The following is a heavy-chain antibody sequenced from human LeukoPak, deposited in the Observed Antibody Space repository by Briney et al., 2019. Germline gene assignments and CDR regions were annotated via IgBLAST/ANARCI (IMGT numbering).Heavy chain of an antibody. CDR1: GGSISSGGYY. Sequence: SETLSLTCTVSGGSISSGGYYWSWIRQPPGKGLEWIGYIYYSGSTNYNPSLKSRVTISVDTSKNQFSLKLSSVTAADTAVYYCARGAGGDAFDIWGQGTMVTVSS. CDR2: IYYSGST. V-gene: IGHV4-61*08. CDR3: ARGAGGDAFDI. J-gene: IGHJ3*02. D-gene: IGHD3-16*01.